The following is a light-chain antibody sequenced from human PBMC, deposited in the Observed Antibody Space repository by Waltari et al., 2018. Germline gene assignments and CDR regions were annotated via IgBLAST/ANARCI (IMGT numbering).Light chain of an antibody. CDR3: AVWDDNLDGPI. J-gene: IGLJ2*01. CDR2: NDN. CDR1: NSNIAINT. Sequence: QSVLIQPPSASGTPGQRVTISCSGGNSNIAINTVNRYQQLPGTAPKLVIQNDNERPSGGPDRFAGSRSATSASLAISGLQSDDEADDYCAVWDDNLDGPIFGGGTKLTVL. V-gene: IGLV1-44*01.